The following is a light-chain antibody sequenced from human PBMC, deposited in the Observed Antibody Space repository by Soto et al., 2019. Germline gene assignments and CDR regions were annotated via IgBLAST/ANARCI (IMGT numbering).Light chain of an antibody. J-gene: IGKJ1*01. CDR1: QSVSSSY. Sequence: EIFLTQSPGTLSLSQWERATLSWGASQSVSSSYLAWYQQKPGQAPRLLIYGASSRATGIPDRYSGSGSGTEFTLTISSLQSEDFAVYYCQQYNNWPPWTFGQGTKVDI. CDR2: GAS. CDR3: QQYNNWPPWT. V-gene: IGKV3-20*01.